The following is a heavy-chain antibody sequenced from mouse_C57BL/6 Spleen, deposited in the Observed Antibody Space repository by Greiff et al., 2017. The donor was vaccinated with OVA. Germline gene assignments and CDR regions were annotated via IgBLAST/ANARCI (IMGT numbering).Heavy chain of an antibody. CDR3: ARGYGSSYGWYFDV. J-gene: IGHJ1*03. V-gene: IGHV1-69*01. Sequence: QVQLQQPGAELVMPGASVQLSCKASGYTFTSYWMHWVKQRPGQGLEWIGEIDPSDSYTNYNQKFKGKSTLTVDKSSSTAYMQLSSLTSEDSAVDYCARGYGSSYGWYFDVWGTGTTVTVSS. CDR2: IDPSDSYT. D-gene: IGHD1-1*01. CDR1: GYTFTSYW.